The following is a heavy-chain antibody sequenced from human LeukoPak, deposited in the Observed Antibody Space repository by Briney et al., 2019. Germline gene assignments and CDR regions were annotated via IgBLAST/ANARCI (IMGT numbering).Heavy chain of an antibody. CDR2: ISAYNGNT. CDR1: GYTFTSYG. Sequence: ASAKVSCKASGYTFTSYGISWVRQAPGQGLEWMGWISAYNGNTNSAQKLQGRVTMTTDTSTSTAYMELRSLRSDDTAVYYCGRGYSSGWYTDYWGQGTLVTVSS. J-gene: IGHJ4*02. V-gene: IGHV1-18*01. D-gene: IGHD6-19*01. CDR3: GRGYSSGWYTDY.